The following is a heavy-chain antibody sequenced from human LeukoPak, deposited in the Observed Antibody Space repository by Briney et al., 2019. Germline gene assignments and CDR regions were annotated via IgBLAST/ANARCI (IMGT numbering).Heavy chain of an antibody. CDR2: IYYSGST. V-gene: IGHV4-31*03. J-gene: IGHJ4*02. CDR1: GVSISSGGYY. Sequence: SETLSLTCTVSGVSISSGGYYWSWIRQHPGKGLEWIGYIYYSGSTYYNPSLKSRVTISVDTSKNQFSLKLSSVTAADTAVYYCASGPYGSGSYFDWGQGTLVTVSS. CDR3: ASGPYGSGSYFD. D-gene: IGHD3-10*01.